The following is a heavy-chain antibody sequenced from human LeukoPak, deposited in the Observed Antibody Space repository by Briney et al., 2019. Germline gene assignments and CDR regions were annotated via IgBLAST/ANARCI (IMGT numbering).Heavy chain of an antibody. CDR1: GGSFSGYY. Sequence: KPSETLSLTCAVYGGSFSGYYWSWIRQPPGKGLEWIGEINHSGSTNYNPSLKSRVTISVDTSKNQFSLKLSSVTAADTAVYYCARCATVAYQLDYWGQGTLVTVSS. CDR2: INHSGST. V-gene: IGHV4-34*01. J-gene: IGHJ4*02. CDR3: ARCATVAYQLDY. D-gene: IGHD2-2*01.